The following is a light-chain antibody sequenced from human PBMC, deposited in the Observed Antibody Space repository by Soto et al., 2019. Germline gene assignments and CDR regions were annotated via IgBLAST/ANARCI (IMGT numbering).Light chain of an antibody. CDR1: SSDVGGYSY. V-gene: IGLV2-14*03. CDR3: SSYTSSTAYI. Sequence: QSALTQPASVSGSPGQSITISCTGTSSDVGGYSYVSWYQQHPGDAPKLMIFHVTNRPSGVSDRFSGSKSGNTASLTISGLQAEDEADYYRSSYTSSTAYIFGTGTKLTVL. J-gene: IGLJ1*01. CDR2: HVT.